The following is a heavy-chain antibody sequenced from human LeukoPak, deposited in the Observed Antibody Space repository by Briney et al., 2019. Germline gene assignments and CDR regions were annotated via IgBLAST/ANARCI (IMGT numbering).Heavy chain of an antibody. CDR1: GFTFSSYG. D-gene: IGHD1-26*01. V-gene: IGHV3-30*03. Sequence: PGGSLRLSCSASGFTFSSYGMHWVRQAPGKGLEWVAVVSNDGSNKDYADSVKGRFTISRDNSKNTLYLQMNSLRADNTAVYYCAREFRSGSYSEFDYWGQGTLVTVSS. CDR2: VSNDGSNK. J-gene: IGHJ4*02. CDR3: AREFRSGSYSEFDY.